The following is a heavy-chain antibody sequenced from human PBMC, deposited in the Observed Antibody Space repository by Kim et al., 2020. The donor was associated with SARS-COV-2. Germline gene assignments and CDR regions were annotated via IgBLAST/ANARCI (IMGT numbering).Heavy chain of an antibody. J-gene: IGHJ4*02. D-gene: IGHD2-2*01. CDR1: GFTFSSYG. V-gene: IGHV3-33*01. CDR2: IWYDGSNK. Sequence: GGSLRLSCAASGFTFSSYGMHWVRQAPGKGLEWVAVIWYDGSNKYYADSVKGRFTISRDNSKNTLYLQMNSLRAEDTAVYYCARGSSQPRIVVVPAALDYWGQGTLVTVSS. CDR3: ARGSSQPRIVVVPAALDY.